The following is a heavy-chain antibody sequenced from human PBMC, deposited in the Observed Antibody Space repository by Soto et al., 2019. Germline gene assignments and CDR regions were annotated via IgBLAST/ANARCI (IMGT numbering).Heavy chain of an antibody. J-gene: IGHJ6*02. CDR1: GGSFSGYY. D-gene: IGHD1-7*01. Sequence: SETLSLTCAVYGGSFSGYYWSWIRQPPGKGLEWIGEINHSGSTNYNPSLKSRVTISVDTSKNQFSLKLSSVTAADTAVYYCARARNRGTGTTSETYYYYGMDVWGQGTTVTVSS. CDR2: INHSGST. CDR3: ARARNRGTGTTSETYYYYGMDV. V-gene: IGHV4-34*01.